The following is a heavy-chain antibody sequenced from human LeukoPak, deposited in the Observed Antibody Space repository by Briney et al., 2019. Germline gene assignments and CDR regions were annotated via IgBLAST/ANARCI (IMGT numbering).Heavy chain of an antibody. CDR3: ATEGVLSPPGPGFDP. CDR1: GGTFSSYA. CDR2: IIPIFGTA. Sequence: ASVKVSCKASGGTFSSYAISWVRQAPGQGLEWMGGIIPIFGTAIYAQKFQGRVTMTEDTSTDTAYMELSSLRSEDTAVYYCATEGVLSPPGPGFDPWGQGTLVAVSS. V-gene: IGHV1-69*06. J-gene: IGHJ5*02.